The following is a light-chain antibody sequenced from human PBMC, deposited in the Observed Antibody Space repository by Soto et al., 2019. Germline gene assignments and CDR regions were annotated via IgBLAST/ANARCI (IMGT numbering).Light chain of an antibody. Sequence: QSALTQPASVCGSPGQSITISCTGTSSDVGGYKYISWYQQHPGKAPKLLIYDIRNRPSGVSERFSGSKSGNTASLTISGLQAEDEADYYCSSYTSSSTRVFGSGTKLTVL. CDR3: SSYTSSSTRV. CDR2: DIR. J-gene: IGLJ1*01. V-gene: IGLV2-14*03. CDR1: SSDVGGYKY.